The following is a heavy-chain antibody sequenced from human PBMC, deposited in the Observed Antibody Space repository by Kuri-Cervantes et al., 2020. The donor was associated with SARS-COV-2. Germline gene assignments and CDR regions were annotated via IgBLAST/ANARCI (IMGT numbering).Heavy chain of an antibody. D-gene: IGHD3-16*02. J-gene: IGHJ4*02. CDR2: IKQDGSEK. V-gene: IGHV3-7*01. Sequence: GESLKISCAASGFTFSSYWMSWVRQAPGKGLEWVANIKQDGSEKYYVDSVKGRFTISRDNAKNSLYVQMNSLRAEDTAVYYCARDILSFLGTHYFDYWGQGTLVTVSS. CDR1: GFTFSSYW. CDR3: ARDILSFLGTHYFDY.